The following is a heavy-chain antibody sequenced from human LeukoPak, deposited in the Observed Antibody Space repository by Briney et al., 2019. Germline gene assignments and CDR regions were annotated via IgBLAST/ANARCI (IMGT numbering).Heavy chain of an antibody. J-gene: IGHJ4*02. CDR3: ARVFDYYDSSGYYLGY. Sequence: GASVKVSCKASGYTFTSYAMNWVRQAPGQGLEWMGWINTNTGNPTYAQGFTGRFVFSLDTSVSTAYLQISSLKAEDTAVYYCARVFDYYDSSGYYLGYWGQGTLVTVSS. D-gene: IGHD3-22*01. CDR2: INTNTGNP. V-gene: IGHV7-4-1*02. CDR1: GYTFTSYA.